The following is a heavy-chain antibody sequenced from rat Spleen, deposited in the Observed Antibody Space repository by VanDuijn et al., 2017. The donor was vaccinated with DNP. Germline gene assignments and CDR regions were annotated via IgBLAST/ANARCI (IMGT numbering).Heavy chain of an antibody. J-gene: IGHJ2*01. CDR2: INSGGST. CDR1: GYPITRSYR. CDR3: AKFNFGTYYFNY. V-gene: IGHV3-3*01. Sequence: EEQLQESGPGLVRPSQSLSLTCSVTGYPITRSYRWNWIRKFPGNKLEWMGYINSGGSTDYNPSLKSRISITRDTSRNQFFLQLDSVTTEDTATYYCAKFNFGTYYFNYWAKESWSQSPQ. D-gene: IGHD1-11*01.